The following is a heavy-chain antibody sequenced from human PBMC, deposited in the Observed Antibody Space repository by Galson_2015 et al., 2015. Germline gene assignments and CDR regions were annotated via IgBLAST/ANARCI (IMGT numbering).Heavy chain of an antibody. D-gene: IGHD1-26*01. J-gene: IGHJ3*02. CDR1: GGSISSGGYY. CDR2: IYYSGST. Sequence: TLSLTCTVSGGSISSGGYYWSWIRQHPGKGLEWIGYIYYSGSTYYNPSLKSRVTISVDTSKNQFSLKLSSVTAADTAVYYCARDISMRGSDAFDIWGQGTMVTVSS. V-gene: IGHV4-31*03. CDR3: ARDISMRGSDAFDI.